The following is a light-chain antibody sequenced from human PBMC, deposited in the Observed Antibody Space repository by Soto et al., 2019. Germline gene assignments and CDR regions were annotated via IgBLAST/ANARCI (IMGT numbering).Light chain of an antibody. V-gene: IGKV3-11*01. CDR1: QSVSSY. Sequence: EIVLTQSPATLSLSPGARATLSCRASQSVSSYLAWYQQKPGQAPRLLIYDTSNRATGIPARFSGSGSGTDFTLTISSLEPEDFAVYYWQQRRNWWTFGQGTKVDIK. J-gene: IGKJ1*01. CDR2: DTS. CDR3: QQRRNWWT.